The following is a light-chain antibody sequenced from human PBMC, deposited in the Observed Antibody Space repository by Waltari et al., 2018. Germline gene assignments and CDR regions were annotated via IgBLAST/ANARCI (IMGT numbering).Light chain of an antibody. J-gene: IGLJ1*01. CDR2: GND. V-gene: IGLV1-44*01. CDR3: AAWDDTLNGHFV. Sequence: QSVLTQPPSASGTPGQTVTIPCSGSSSNIGTNTVNWYQQPPGTAPKVVIYGNDQRPSGVPDRFSGSKSGTSASLAISGFQSEDEADYYCAAWDDTLNGHFVFGTGTKVTVL. CDR1: SSNIGTNT.